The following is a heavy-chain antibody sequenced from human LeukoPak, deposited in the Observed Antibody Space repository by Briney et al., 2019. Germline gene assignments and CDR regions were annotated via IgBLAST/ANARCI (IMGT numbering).Heavy chain of an antibody. D-gene: IGHD6-19*01. V-gene: IGHV3-21*01. CDR2: ISSSSSYI. Sequence: PGGSLRLSCAASGFTFSSYSMNWVRQAPGKGLEWVSSISSSSSYIYYADSVKGRFTISRANAKNSLYLQMNSLRAEDTAVYYCARSQDTGCPTHWGQGTLVTVSS. J-gene: IGHJ4*02. CDR3: ARSQDTGCPTH. CDR1: GFTFSSYS.